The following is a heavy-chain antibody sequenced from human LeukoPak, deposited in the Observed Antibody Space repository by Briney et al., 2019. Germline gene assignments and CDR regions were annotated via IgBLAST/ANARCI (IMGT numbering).Heavy chain of an antibody. CDR1: GFTFSTYA. J-gene: IGHJ4*02. D-gene: IGHD6-19*01. CDR2: ISTNSSNI. Sequence: PGGSLRLSCAASGFTFSTYAMNWVRQAPGKGLEWVSYISTNSSNIYYADSVKGRFTISRDNTKNSLYLQMNGLRAEDTAVYYCARGGLSSGWYRHYFDYWGQGTLVTVSS. V-gene: IGHV3-48*01. CDR3: ARGGLSSGWYRHYFDY.